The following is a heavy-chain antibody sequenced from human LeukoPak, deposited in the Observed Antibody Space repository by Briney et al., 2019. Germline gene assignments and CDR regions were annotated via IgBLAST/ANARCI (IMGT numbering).Heavy chain of an antibody. V-gene: IGHV3-66*01. Sequence: PGGSLRLSCASSTFTVSSNYMSWVRQAPGKGLERVSIIYSVGNTYYADSVKGRFTISRDNSKNTLYLQMNSLRVEDTAVYYCARVFNIAAEDGYGMDVWGQGTTVTVSS. CDR3: ARVFNIAAEDGYGMDV. J-gene: IGHJ6*02. CDR1: TFTVSSNY. D-gene: IGHD6-13*01. CDR2: IYSVGNT.